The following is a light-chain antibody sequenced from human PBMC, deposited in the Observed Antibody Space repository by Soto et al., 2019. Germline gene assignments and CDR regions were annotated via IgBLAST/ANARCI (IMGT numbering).Light chain of an antibody. CDR3: QQYYRSCT. J-gene: IGKJ2*02. V-gene: IGKV1-5*01. Sequence: DLQLTQSPSTLSASVGDRVTITCRASQSVTDWLAWYKQKPGKAPKLLIYDASSLESGAPSRFSGSGSGTEFSLTISSLQPDDFATYYCQQYYRSCTFGQGTKVEIK. CDR2: DAS. CDR1: QSVTDW.